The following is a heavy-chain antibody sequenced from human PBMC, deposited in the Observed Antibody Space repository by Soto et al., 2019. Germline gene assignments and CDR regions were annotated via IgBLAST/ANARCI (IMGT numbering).Heavy chain of an antibody. D-gene: IGHD2-21*02. V-gene: IGHV3-48*02. Sequence: VQLMESGGGLVYPGASLRLSCETSGFSFRDHSMNWVRQAPGKGLQWVSYISSTGDEIHYADSVKGRFTVSRDNDKNALFLQMNSLRDDDSAIYYCARLPKGSVVTGWGQGTLVTVSS. J-gene: IGHJ4*02. CDR1: GFSFRDHS. CDR3: ARLPKGSVVTG. CDR2: ISSTGDEI.